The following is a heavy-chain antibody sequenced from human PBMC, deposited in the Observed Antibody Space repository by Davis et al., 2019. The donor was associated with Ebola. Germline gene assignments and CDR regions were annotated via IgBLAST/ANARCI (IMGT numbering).Heavy chain of an antibody. Sequence: MPSETLSLTCAVYGWSFSGYYWSWIRQLPGKGLEWIGEINHRGRTDYKPSLKSRVTISIDTSKNQFSLNVRSVTAADTAVYYCARVGDSGYYYFDNWGQGTLVTVSS. CDR1: GWSFSGYY. V-gene: IGHV4-34*01. D-gene: IGHD3-22*01. CDR2: INHRGRT. CDR3: ARVGDSGYYYFDN. J-gene: IGHJ4*02.